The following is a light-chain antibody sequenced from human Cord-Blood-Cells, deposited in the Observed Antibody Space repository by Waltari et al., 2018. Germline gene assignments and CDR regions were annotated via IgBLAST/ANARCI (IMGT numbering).Light chain of an antibody. CDR1: PSVLYSSNNKNY. Sequence: DIVMTQSPDSLAVSLGERATINCQSSPSVLYSSNNKNYLSWYQQTPGQHPKLLIYWASTRESGVPDRFSGSGSGTDFTLTISSLQAEDVAVYYCQQYYSTPWTFGQGTKVEIK. V-gene: IGKV4-1*01. CDR3: QQYYSTPWT. J-gene: IGKJ1*01. CDR2: WAS.